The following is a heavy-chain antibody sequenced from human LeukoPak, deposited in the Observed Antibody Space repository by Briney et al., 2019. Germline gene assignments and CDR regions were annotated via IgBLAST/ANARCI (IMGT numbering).Heavy chain of an antibody. J-gene: IGHJ6*03. V-gene: IGHV1-2*02. CDR2: INPNSGGT. CDR3: ARDRGFMVRGSRRGYDDYYYYMDV. CDR1: GYTFTGYY. Sequence: ASVKVSCKASGYTFTGYYMHWVRQAPGQGLEWMGWINPNSGGTNYAQKFQGRVTMTTDTSTSTAYMELRSLRSDDTAVYYCARDRGFMVRGSRRGYDDYYYYMDVWGKGTTVTISS. D-gene: IGHD3-10*01.